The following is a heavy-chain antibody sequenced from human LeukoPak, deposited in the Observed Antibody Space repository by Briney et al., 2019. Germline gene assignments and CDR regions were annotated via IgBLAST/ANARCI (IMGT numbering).Heavy chain of an antibody. CDR2: IWYDGSNK. CDR1: GFTFSSYG. D-gene: IGHD1-26*01. Sequence: GGSLRLSCAASGFTFSSYGMHWVRQAPGKGLEWVAVIWYDGSNKYYADSVKGRFTISRDNSKNTLYLQMNSLRAEDTAVYYCVRRYTGSYFDYWGQGTLVTVSS. J-gene: IGHJ4*02. V-gene: IGHV3-33*01. CDR3: VRRYTGSYFDY.